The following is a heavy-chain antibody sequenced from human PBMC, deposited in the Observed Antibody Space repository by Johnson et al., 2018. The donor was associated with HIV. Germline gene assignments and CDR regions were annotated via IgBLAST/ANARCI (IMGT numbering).Heavy chain of an antibody. D-gene: IGHD5-12*01. CDR2: IYSGGST. Sequence: EKLVESGGGLIQPGGSLRLSCAASGFTVSSNYMSWVRQAPGKGLEWVSVIYSGGSTYYADSVKGRFTISRDNSKNTLYLQMNSLRAEDTAVYYCARVQVAMATIGYAFDIWGQGTMVTVSS. CDR3: ARVQVAMATIGYAFDI. V-gene: IGHV3-53*01. CDR1: GFTVSSNY. J-gene: IGHJ3*02.